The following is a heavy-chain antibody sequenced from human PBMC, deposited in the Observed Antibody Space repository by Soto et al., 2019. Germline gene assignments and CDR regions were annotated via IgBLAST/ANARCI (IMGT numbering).Heavy chain of an antibody. J-gene: IGHJ4*02. Sequence: EVQLLESGGGLVQPGGSLRLSCAASGFTFSTYGMSWVRQAPGKGLEWVSSIRGSGGSTYYADTVKGRCTISRDNSNSTLYRQMNSLRAEDAAVYYCAIDPATRAVAGTFDYWGQGTLVIVSS. CDR3: AIDPATRAVAGTFDY. CDR1: GFTFSTYG. D-gene: IGHD6-19*01. CDR2: IRGSGGST. V-gene: IGHV3-23*01.